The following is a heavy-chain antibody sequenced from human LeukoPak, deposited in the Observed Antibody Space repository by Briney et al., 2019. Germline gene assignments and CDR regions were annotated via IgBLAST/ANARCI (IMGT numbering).Heavy chain of an antibody. Sequence: PSETLSLTFTVSGGSISSYYWSWIRQPAGKGLEWIGRIYTSGSTNYNPSLKSRVTMSVDTSKNQFSLKLSSVTAADTAVYYCASDYDSSGLGAFDIWGQGTMVTVSS. V-gene: IGHV4-4*07. CDR3: ASDYDSSGLGAFDI. D-gene: IGHD3-22*01. CDR1: GGSISSYY. J-gene: IGHJ3*02. CDR2: IYTSGST.